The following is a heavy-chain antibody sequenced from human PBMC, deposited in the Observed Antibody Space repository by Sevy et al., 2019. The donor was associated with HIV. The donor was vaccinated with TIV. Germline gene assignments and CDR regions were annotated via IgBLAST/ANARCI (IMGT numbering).Heavy chain of an antibody. D-gene: IGHD3-10*01. V-gene: IGHV3-48*03. CDR2: ISSSGSTI. J-gene: IGHJ4*02. CDR3: ARFKYYYGSGSSYYFDY. CDR1: GFTFSSYE. Sequence: GGSLRLSCAASGFTFSSYEMNWVRQAPGKGLEWVSYISSSGSTIYYADSVKGRFTIPRDNAKNSLYLQMNSLRAEDTAVYYCARFKYYYGSGSSYYFDYWGQGTLVTVSS.